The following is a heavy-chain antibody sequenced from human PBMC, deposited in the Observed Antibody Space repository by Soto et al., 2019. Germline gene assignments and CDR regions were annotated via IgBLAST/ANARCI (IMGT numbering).Heavy chain of an antibody. Sequence: QMQLVESGGGVVQPGGSLRLSCAASGFSFDSYALHWVRQAPGKGLEWVAVISYDGSNTYHADSVKGRFTISKDNSKNSLYLQMDSLRTEDTAVYSCASTLGQWPANYFDYWGQGTLVTVSS. V-gene: IGHV3-30*04. D-gene: IGHD6-19*01. CDR1: GFSFDSYA. CDR2: ISYDGSNT. J-gene: IGHJ4*02. CDR3: ASTLGQWPANYFDY.